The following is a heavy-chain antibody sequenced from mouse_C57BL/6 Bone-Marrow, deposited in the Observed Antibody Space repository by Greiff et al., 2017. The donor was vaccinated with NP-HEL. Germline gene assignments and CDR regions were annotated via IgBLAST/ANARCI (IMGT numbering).Heavy chain of an antibody. J-gene: IGHJ1*03. Sequence: QVQLQQPGAELVMPGASVKLSCKASGYTFTSYWMHWVKQRPGQGLEWIGEIDPSDSYTNYNQKFKGKSTLTVAKSSSTAYMQLSSLTSEDAAVYYCAKGDGYYGWYFDVWGTGTTVTVSS. CDR3: AKGDGYYGWYFDV. V-gene: IGHV1-69*01. CDR2: IDPSDSYT. CDR1: GYTFTSYW. D-gene: IGHD2-3*01.